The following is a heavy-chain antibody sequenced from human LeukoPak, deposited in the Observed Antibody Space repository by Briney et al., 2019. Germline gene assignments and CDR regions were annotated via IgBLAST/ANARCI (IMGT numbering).Heavy chain of an antibody. V-gene: IGHV3-33*06. J-gene: IGHJ6*02. Sequence: PGGSLRLSCAASGFTFSSYGMHWVRQAPGKGLEWVAVIWYDGSNKYYADSVKGRFTISRDNSKNTLYLQMNSLRAEDTAVYYCAKNFGSGRGVPYGMDVWGQGTTVTVAS. CDR3: AKNFGSGRGVPYGMDV. D-gene: IGHD3-10*01. CDR2: IWYDGSNK. CDR1: GFTFSSYG.